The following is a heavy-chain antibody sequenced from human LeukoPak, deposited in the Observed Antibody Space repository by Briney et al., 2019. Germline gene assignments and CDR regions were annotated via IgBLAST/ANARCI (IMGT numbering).Heavy chain of an antibody. J-gene: IGHJ4*02. V-gene: IGHV3-7*01. D-gene: IGHD2-2*01. Sequence: PGGSLRLSCAASGFTFSSYWMSWVRQAPGKGLEWVANIKQDGSEKYYVDSVKGRFTISRDNAKNSLYLQMNSLRAEDTAVYYCARDPIVVVPAAIVSWGQGTLVTVSS. CDR1: GFTFSSYW. CDR3: ARDPIVVVPAAIVS. CDR2: IKQDGSEK.